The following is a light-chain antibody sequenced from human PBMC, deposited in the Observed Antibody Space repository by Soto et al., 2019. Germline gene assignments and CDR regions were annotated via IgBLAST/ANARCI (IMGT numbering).Light chain of an antibody. CDR3: QQYNNWPRT. CDR2: GAS. CDR1: QSVSSN. Sequence: DTVMTQSPATLSVSPGERATLSCRASQSVSSNLAWYQQKPGQPPRLLIYGASTRATGIPARFSGSGSGTEFTLTISSLQSEDFAVYYCQQYNNWPRTFGQGTKVDIK. V-gene: IGKV3-15*01. J-gene: IGKJ1*01.